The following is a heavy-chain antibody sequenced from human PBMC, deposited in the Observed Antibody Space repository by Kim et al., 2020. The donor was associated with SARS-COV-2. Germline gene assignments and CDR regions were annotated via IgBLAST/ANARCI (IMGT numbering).Heavy chain of an antibody. Sequence: SETLSLTCIVSGGSMSSSNYYWGWIRQPPGKGLEWIGNIYYSGNTYYNPSLKSRVTISVDTSKNQFSLKLRSVTAADTAVYYCARDLDEYSRGWFDYWGQGTLVTVSS. CDR2: IYYSGNT. D-gene: IGHD3-22*01. CDR1: GGSMSSSNYY. CDR3: ARDLDEYSRGWFDY. J-gene: IGHJ5*01. V-gene: IGHV4-39*07.